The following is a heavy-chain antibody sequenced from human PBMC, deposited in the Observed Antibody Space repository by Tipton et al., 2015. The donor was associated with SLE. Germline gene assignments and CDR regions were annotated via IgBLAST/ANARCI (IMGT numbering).Heavy chain of an antibody. J-gene: IGHJ3*02. Sequence: SLRLSCSASGFTFSTYAMHWVRQPPGKGLKYVSAISTNGGSTYYADSVKGRFTISRDNSKNTLYLQMSSLRAEDTAVYYCVKGDIVVLPAAISGANPAFDIWGQGTMVTVSS. CDR3: VKGDIVVLPAAISGANPAFDI. CDR1: GFTFSTYA. V-gene: IGHV3-64D*06. CDR2: ISTNGGST. D-gene: IGHD2-2*02.